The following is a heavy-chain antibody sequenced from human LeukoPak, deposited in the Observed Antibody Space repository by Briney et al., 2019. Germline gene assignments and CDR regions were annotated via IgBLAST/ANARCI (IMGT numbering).Heavy chain of an antibody. J-gene: IGHJ4*02. V-gene: IGHV1-69*01. Sequence: SVKVSCKASGGTFSSYAISWVRQAPGQGLEWMGGIIPIFGTANYAQKFQGRVTITADESTSTAHMELSSLRSEDTAVYYCASEAATGYYFDYWGQGTLVTVSS. CDR1: GGTFSSYA. CDR3: ASEAATGYYFDY. D-gene: IGHD2-15*01. CDR2: IIPIFGTA.